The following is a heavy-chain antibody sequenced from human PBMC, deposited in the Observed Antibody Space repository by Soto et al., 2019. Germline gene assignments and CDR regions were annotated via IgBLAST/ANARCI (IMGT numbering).Heavy chain of an antibody. V-gene: IGHV3-33*01. Sequence: QVQLVESGVGVVQPGRSLRLSCAASGFTFSSYGMHWFRQAPGKGLEWVAVIWYDGSNKYYADSVKGRFTISRDNSKNTLYLAMNSLRAVDTGGYYCPREPTHPAYCTSTSCYGDYFDYWGHGTLVTVSS. J-gene: IGHJ4*01. CDR3: PREPTHPAYCTSTSCYGDYFDY. D-gene: IGHD2-2*01. CDR2: IWYDGSNK. CDR1: GFTFSSYG.